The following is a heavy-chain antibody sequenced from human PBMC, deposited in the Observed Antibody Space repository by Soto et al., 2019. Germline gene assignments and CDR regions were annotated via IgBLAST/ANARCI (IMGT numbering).Heavy chain of an antibody. D-gene: IGHD3-3*01. V-gene: IGHV4-34*01. CDR3: ARKKVIILHYYYGMDV. CDR2: INHSGST. CDR1: GGSFSGYY. J-gene: IGHJ6*02. Sequence: KPSETLSLTCAVYGGSFSGYYWSWIRQPPGKGLEWIGEINHSGSTNYNPSLKSRVTISVDTSKNQFSLKLSSVTAADTAVYYCARKKVIILHYYYGMDVWGQGTTVTVSS.